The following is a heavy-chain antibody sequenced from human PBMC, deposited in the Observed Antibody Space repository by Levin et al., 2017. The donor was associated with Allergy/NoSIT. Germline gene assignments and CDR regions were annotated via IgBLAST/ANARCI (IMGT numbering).Heavy chain of an antibody. CDR1: GFTFSSYG. J-gene: IGHJ4*02. CDR2: ISYDGSNK. CDR3: ANYGSGSLDFDY. D-gene: IGHD3-10*01. V-gene: IGHV3-30*18. Sequence: GGSLRLSCAASGFTFSSYGMHWVRQAPGKGLEWVAVISYDGSNKYYADSVKGRFPISRDNSKNTLYLQMNSLRAEDTAVYYCANYGSGSLDFDYWGQGTLVTVSS.